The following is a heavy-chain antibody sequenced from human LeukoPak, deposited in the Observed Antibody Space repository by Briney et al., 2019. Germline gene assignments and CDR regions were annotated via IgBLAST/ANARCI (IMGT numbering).Heavy chain of an antibody. Sequence: SETLSLTCPVSGGSISGYYWNWIRQPAGKGLEWIGRIFHSGSTNYNPSLNSRVPMSVDPSKNQFSLKLGSVTAADTAVYYCARFGTRMDYYFDYWGQGTLVTVSS. V-gene: IGHV4-4*07. J-gene: IGHJ4*02. CDR3: ARFGTRMDYYFDY. CDR1: GGSISGYY. D-gene: IGHD3-10*01. CDR2: IFHSGST.